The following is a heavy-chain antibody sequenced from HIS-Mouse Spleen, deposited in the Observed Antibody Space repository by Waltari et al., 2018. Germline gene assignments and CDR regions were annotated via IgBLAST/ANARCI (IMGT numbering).Heavy chain of an antibody. CDR2: IYYSGST. D-gene: IGHD6-13*01. CDR1: GGSISSSSYY. V-gene: IGHV4-39*07. CDR3: AREIPYSSSWYDWYFDL. J-gene: IGHJ2*01. Sequence: QLQLQESGPGLVKPSETLSLTCTVSGGSISSSSYYVGWIRPPPRKGLEWIGSIYYSGSTYYNPSLKSRVTISVDTSKNQFSLKLSSVTAADTAVYYCAREIPYSSSWYDWYFDLWGRGTLVTVSS.